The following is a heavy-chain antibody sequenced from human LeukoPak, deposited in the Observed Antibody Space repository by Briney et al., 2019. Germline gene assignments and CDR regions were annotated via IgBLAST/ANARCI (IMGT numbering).Heavy chain of an antibody. Sequence: GGSLRLSCAASGFTFSNAWMSWVRQAPGKGLEWVGRIKSKTDGGTTDYAAPVQGRFTISRDDSKNTLYLQMNSLKTEDTAVCYCTSTYYDFWSGYTAQYWGQGTLVTVSS. V-gene: IGHV3-15*01. CDR3: TSTYYDFWSGYTAQY. D-gene: IGHD3-3*01. CDR2: IKSKTDGGTT. J-gene: IGHJ4*02. CDR1: GFTFSNAW.